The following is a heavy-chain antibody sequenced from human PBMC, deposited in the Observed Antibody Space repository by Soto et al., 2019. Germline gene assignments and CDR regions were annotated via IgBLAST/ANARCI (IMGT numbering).Heavy chain of an antibody. CDR1: GGTFSSYA. Sequence: QVQLVQSGAEVKKPGSSVKVSCKASGGTFSSYAISWVRQAPGQGLEWMGGIIPIFGTANYAQKFQGRVTITADKSTSTAYMELSSLRSEDTVVYYCAIPPGVVVVAGARRAFDIWGQGTMVTVSS. V-gene: IGHV1-69*06. J-gene: IGHJ3*02. CDR3: AIPPGVVVVAGARRAFDI. CDR2: IIPIFGTA. D-gene: IGHD2-15*01.